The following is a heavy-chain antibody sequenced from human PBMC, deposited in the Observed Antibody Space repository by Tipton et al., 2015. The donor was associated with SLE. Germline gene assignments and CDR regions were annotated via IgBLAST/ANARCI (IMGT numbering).Heavy chain of an antibody. CDR1: GGSISSYY. Sequence: SCTVSGGSISSYYWSWIRQPPGKGLEWIGYIYYSGSTNYNPSLKSRVTISVDTSKNQFSLKLSSVTAADTAVYYCARVRGRGYFQHWGQGTLVTVSS. J-gene: IGHJ1*01. CDR3: ARVRGRGYFQH. CDR2: IYYSGST. D-gene: IGHD3-10*01. V-gene: IGHV4-59*01.